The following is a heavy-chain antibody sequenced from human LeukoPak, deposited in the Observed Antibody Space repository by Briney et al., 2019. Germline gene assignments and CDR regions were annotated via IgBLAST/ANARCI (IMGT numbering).Heavy chain of an antibody. J-gene: IGHJ4*02. D-gene: IGHD6-19*01. CDR1: GYSISSGYY. CDR2: IYHSGST. V-gene: IGHV4-38-2*02. CDR3: ARDVVWYSSGWYDY. Sequence: SETLSLTCAVSGYSISSGYYWGWIRQPPGKGLEWIGSIYHSGSTYYNPSLKSRVTISVDTSKNQFSLKLSSVTAADTAVYYCARDVVWYSSGWYDYWGQGTLVTVSS.